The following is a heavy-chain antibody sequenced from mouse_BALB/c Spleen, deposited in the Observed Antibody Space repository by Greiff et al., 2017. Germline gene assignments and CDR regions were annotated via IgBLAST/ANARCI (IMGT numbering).Heavy chain of an antibody. CDR1: GFTFSSFG. V-gene: IGHV5-17*02. Sequence: EVKLMESGGGLVQPGGSRKLSCAASGFTFSSFGMHWVRQAPEKGLEWVAYISSGSSTIYYADTVKGRFTISRDNPKNTLFLQMTSLRSEDTAMYYCARDGYYWFAYWGQGTLVTVSA. J-gene: IGHJ3*01. CDR3: ARDGYYWFAY. D-gene: IGHD2-3*01. CDR2: ISSGSSTI.